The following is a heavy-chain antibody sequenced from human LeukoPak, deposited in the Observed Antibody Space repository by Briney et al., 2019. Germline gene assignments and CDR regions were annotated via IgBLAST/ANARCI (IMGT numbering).Heavy chain of an antibody. D-gene: IGHD6-19*01. CDR3: AKASSGWYPGWFDP. V-gene: IGHV4-39*01. J-gene: IGHJ5*02. Sequence: PSETLSLTCTVSGGSISSSSYYWGWIRQPPGKGLEWIGSIYYSGSTYYNPSLKSRVTISVDTSKNQFSLKLSSVTAAGTAVYYCAKASSGWYPGWFDPWGQGTLVTVSS. CDR2: IYYSGST. CDR1: GGSISSSSYY.